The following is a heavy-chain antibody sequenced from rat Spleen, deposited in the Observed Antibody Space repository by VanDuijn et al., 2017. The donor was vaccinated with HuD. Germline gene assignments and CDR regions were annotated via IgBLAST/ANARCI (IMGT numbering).Heavy chain of an antibody. CDR1: GLSFSNYD. D-gene: IGHD1-4*01. J-gene: IGHJ4*01. Sequence: EVQLVESGGGLVQPGRSMKLSCAASGLSFSNYDMAWVRQAPTKGLEWVASISTGGDNTYYRDSVKGRFTASRDDAKNTQYLQMDSLRSEDTATYYCGRHRGPGYNYYVMDAWGQGASVTVSS. V-gene: IGHV5S13*01. CDR2: ISTGGDNT. CDR3: GRHRGPGYNYYVMDA.